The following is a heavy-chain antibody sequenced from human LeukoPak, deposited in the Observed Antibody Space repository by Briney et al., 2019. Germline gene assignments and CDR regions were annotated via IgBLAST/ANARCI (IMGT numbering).Heavy chain of an antibody. CDR1: GYSISSGYY. CDR2: IYYSGST. D-gene: IGHD3-3*01. Sequence: SETPSLTCTVSGYSISSGYYWGWIRQPPGKGLEWIGYIYYSGSTNYNPSLKSRVTISVDTSKNQFSLKLSSVTAADTAVYYCARLLDFWSGPRNYMDVWGKGTTVTVSS. V-gene: IGHV4-38-2*02. J-gene: IGHJ6*03. CDR3: ARLLDFWSGPRNYMDV.